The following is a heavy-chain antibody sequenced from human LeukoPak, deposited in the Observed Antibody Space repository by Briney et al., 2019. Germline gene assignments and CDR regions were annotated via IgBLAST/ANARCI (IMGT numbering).Heavy chain of an antibody. CDR1: GGSFSGYY. CDR3: ARVTHDTGIVVVPAAIPWFDP. Sequence: SETPSLTCAVYGGSFSGYYWSWIRQPPGKGLEWLGEINHSGSTSYNPSLKSRVTISVDTSKNQFSLKLSSVTAADTAVYYCARVTHDTGIVVVPAAIPWFDPWGQGTLVTVSS. CDR2: INHSGST. V-gene: IGHV4-34*01. D-gene: IGHD2-2*02. J-gene: IGHJ5*02.